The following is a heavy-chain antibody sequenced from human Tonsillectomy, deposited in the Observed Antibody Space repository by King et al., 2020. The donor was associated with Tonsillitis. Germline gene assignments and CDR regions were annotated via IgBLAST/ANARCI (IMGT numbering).Heavy chain of an antibody. J-gene: IGHJ4*02. CDR1: GDSISSSSYY. CDR2: IYYSGST. CDR3: AGDRGWRSPYCFDY. V-gene: IGHV4-39*07. Sequence: QLQESGPGLVKPSETLSLTCTVSGDSISSSSYYWGWIRQPPGKGPEWIGSIYYSGSTYYNSSLKSRVTISVDTSKNQFSLKLSSVTAADTAVYYCAGDRGWRSPYCFDYWGQGTLVTVSS. D-gene: IGHD1-26*01.